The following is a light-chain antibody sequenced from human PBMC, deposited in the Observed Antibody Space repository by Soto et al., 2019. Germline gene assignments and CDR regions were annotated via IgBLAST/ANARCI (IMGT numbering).Light chain of an antibody. CDR3: MQGTHWPELT. V-gene: IGKV2-30*01. J-gene: IGKJ4*01. CDR2: RVS. CDR1: QSLIYRDGNTY. Sequence: DIVLTQSPLSLSVTLGQPASLSCRSSQSLIYRDGNTYLNWFHQRPGQSPRRLIYRVSNRDSGVPDRFSGSGSGTDFTLTISKVEAEDVGVYYCMQGTHWPELTFGGGTKVEIK.